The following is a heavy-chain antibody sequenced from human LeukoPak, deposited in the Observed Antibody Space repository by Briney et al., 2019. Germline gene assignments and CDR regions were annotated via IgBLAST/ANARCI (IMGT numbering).Heavy chain of an antibody. Sequence: SETLYLTCTVSTGSINSYYWSWIRQPPGKGLEWIGYIDYSGSTNYNPSLKSRVTISVDTSKNQFSLQLGSVTAADTAVYYCARHIIYSKKPSFDHWGQGTLVTVSS. V-gene: IGHV4-59*01. CDR3: ARHIIYSKKPSFDH. J-gene: IGHJ4*02. CDR2: IDYSGST. D-gene: IGHD4-11*01. CDR1: TGSINSYY.